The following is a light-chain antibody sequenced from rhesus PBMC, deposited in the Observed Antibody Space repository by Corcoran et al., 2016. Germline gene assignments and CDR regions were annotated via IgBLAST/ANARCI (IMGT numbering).Light chain of an antibody. CDR1: QSVSSY. V-gene: IGKV3S9*01. J-gene: IGKJ4*01. Sequence: EIVMTQSPATLSLSPGERATLSCRASQSVSSYVAWYQQKPEQAPRLLIYGASSGATGIPDRFSGSGSGTGFTLTISSLEPEDFAVYYCQQYSNWPLTFGGGTKVEIK. CDR3: QQYSNWPLT. CDR2: GAS.